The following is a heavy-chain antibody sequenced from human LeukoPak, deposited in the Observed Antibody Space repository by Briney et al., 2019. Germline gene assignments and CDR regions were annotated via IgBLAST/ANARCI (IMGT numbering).Heavy chain of an antibody. D-gene: IGHD1-7*01. CDR1: GGSFSGYY. CDR2: INHSGST. V-gene: IGHV4-34*01. CDR3: ARGGNWNCGRYYYYGMDV. Sequence: SETLSLTCAVYGGSFSGYYWSWIRQPPGKGLEWIGEINHSGSTNYNPSLKSRVTISVDTSKNQFSLKLSSVTAADTAVYYCARGGNWNCGRYYYYGMDVWGQGTTVTVSS. J-gene: IGHJ6*02.